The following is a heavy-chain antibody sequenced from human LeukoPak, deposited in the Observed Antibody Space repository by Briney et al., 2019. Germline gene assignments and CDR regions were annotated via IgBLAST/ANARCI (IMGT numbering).Heavy chain of an antibody. D-gene: IGHD6-19*01. CDR1: GGSISSGGYY. J-gene: IGHJ6*02. CDR2: IYYSGST. V-gene: IGHV4-31*03. Sequence: SETLSLTCTVSGGSISSGGYYWSWIRQHPGKGLEWIGYIYYSGSTYYNPSLKSRVTISVDTSKNQFSLKLSSVTAADTAVYYCASTKPGYSSGWYFDGSRNGDYYYGMDVWGQGTTVTVSS. CDR3: ASTKPGYSSGWYFDGSRNGDYYYGMDV.